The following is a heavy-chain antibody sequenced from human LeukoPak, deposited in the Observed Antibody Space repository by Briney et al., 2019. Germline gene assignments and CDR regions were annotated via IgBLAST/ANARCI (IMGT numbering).Heavy chain of an antibody. V-gene: IGHV3-20*01. J-gene: IGHJ6*03. D-gene: IGHD3-10*01. CDR1: GLTFDDYG. CDR3: AKNSGAGFYFYMDV. Sequence: PVGSLRLSCAASGLTFDDYGMSWVRQAPGKGLEWVSGINWNGGSTGYADSVKGRFTISRDNAKNSLYLQMNSLRAEDTALYHCAKNSGAGFYFYMDVWGKGTTVTISS. CDR2: INWNGGST.